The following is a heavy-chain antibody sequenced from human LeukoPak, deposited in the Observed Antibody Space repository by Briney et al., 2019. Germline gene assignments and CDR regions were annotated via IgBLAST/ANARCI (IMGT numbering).Heavy chain of an antibody. D-gene: IGHD3-22*01. CDR3: ARDTRPDYYDSSGYNAFDI. J-gene: IGHJ3*02. CDR1: GGSISSSSYY. CDR2: IYYSGST. V-gene: IGHV4-39*07. Sequence: SETLSLTCTVSGGSISSSSYYWGWIRQPPGKGLEWIGSIYYSGSTYYNPSLKSRVTISVDTSKNQFSLKLSSVTAADTAVYYCARDTRPDYYDSSGYNAFDIWGQGTMVTVSS.